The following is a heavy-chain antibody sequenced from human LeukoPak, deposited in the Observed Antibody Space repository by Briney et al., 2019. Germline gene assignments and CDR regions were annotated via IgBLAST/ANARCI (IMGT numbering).Heavy chain of an antibody. CDR1: GFTFNSCS. CDR3: ARASKGYYYFDY. J-gene: IGHJ4*02. V-gene: IGHV3-48*01. Sequence: GGSLRLSCAASGFTFNSCSMHWVRQAPGKGLEWVSYISSSSSSIYYADSVKGRFTISRDNAKNSLYLQMNSLRAEDTAVYYCARASKGYYYFDYWGQGTLVTVSS. CDR2: ISSSSSSI. D-gene: IGHD5-18*01.